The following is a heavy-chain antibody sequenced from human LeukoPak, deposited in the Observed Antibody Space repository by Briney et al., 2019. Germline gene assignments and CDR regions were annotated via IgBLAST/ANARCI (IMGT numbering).Heavy chain of an antibody. V-gene: IGHV4-34*01. Sequence: SESLSLTCAVYGVSLRGYYWSWIRQSPEKGLEWIGEISHEGDSIYNPSLKSRLTLSVDMSKNQFSLKLRSVTAADTAVYYCARGRNYVSDFYFDVWGKGTTVIVSS. J-gene: IGHJ6*03. CDR1: GVSLRGYY. CDR2: ISHEGDS. D-gene: IGHD1-7*01. CDR3: ARGRNYVSDFYFDV.